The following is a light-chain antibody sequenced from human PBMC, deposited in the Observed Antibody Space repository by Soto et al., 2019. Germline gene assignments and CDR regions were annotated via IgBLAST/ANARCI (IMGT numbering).Light chain of an antibody. CDR1: SSNIGAGYD. J-gene: IGLJ1*01. CDR3: QCYDSTLSARYV. V-gene: IGLV1-40*01. CDR2: GNI. Sequence: QSVLAHPPSLSGAPGQRVTISCTGSSSNIGAGYDVHWYQQRPGTAPKLLIFGNINRPSGVPDRFSGSKSGTSASLAITGLQAEDEGDYYCQCYDSTLSARYVFGTGTKVTVL.